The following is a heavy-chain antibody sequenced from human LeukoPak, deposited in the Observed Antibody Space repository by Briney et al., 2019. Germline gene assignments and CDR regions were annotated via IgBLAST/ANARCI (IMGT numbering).Heavy chain of an antibody. CDR1: GYSFTGYS. V-gene: IGHV1-2*02. CDR2: INPNSGGT. D-gene: IGHD3-10*01. J-gene: IGHJ6*02. CDR3: ARWRDELLKRSLRYYGMDV. Sequence: ASASVSCKASGYSFTGYSMRWVRQAPGQGLEWMGWINPNSGGTNSAQKFQGRVSMTRDTSIDTAYLELSRLRSDDTAEYYCARWRDELLKRSLRYYGMDVWGQGTTVTVSS.